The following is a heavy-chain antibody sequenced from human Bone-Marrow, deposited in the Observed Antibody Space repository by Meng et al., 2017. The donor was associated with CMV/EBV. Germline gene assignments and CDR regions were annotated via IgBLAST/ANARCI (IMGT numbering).Heavy chain of an antibody. V-gene: IGHV1-18*01. CDR2: ISTYNGNT. D-gene: IGHD1-1*01. CDR3: ARDTLNWNFDY. Sequence: GESLKISCQASGYTFTNYGITWVRQAPGQGLEWMGWISTYNGNTNYATNLQDRVTMTTDPSTSTAYMSLRRLNSDDTAVYFCARDTLNWNFDYWGQGTPVTVSS. CDR1: GYTFTNYG. J-gene: IGHJ4*02.